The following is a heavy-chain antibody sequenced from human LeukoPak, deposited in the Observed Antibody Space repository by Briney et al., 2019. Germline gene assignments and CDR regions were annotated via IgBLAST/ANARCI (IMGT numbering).Heavy chain of an antibody. CDR2: IWYDGSNK. CDR3: ARAFGGSYNIFAFDI. CDR1: GFTFSSYG. J-gene: IGHJ3*02. D-gene: IGHD1-26*01. Sequence: GGSLRLSCAASGFTFSSYGMHWVRQAPGKGLEWVAVIWYDGSNKYYADSVKGRFTISRDNSKNTLYLQMRAEDTAVYYCARAFGGSYNIFAFDIWGQGTMVTVSS. V-gene: IGHV3-33*01.